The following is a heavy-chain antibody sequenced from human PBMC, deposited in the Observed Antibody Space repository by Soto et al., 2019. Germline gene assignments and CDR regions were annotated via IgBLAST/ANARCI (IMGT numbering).Heavy chain of an antibody. D-gene: IGHD3-10*01. Sequence: PGGSLKISCNGSGYSFTSYWIGWVRQMPWKGLEWMGIIYPGDSDTRYSPSFQGQVTISADKSISTAYLQWSSLKASDTAMYYCARYGSGSYYVLSAYYYYGMDVWGQGTTVTVSS. V-gene: IGHV5-51*01. CDR2: IYPGDSDT. CDR3: ARYGSGSYYVLSAYYYYGMDV. CDR1: GYSFTSYW. J-gene: IGHJ6*02.